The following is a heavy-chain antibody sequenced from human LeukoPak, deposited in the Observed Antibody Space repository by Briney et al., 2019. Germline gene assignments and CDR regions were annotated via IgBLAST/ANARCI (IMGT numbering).Heavy chain of an antibody. D-gene: IGHD3-10*01. CDR2: ISSSSSTI. V-gene: IGHV3-48*04. Sequence: GGSLRLSCAASGFTFSSYSMNWVRQAPGKGLEWVSYISSSSSTIYYADSVKGRFTISRDNAKNSLYLQMNSLRAEDTAVYYCARDSILWFGELDYWGQGTLVTVSS. CDR3: ARDSILWFGELDY. CDR1: GFTFSSYS. J-gene: IGHJ4*02.